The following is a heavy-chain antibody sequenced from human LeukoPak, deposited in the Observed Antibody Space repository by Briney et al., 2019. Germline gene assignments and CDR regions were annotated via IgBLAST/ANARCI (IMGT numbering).Heavy chain of an antibody. Sequence: PSETLSLTCTVSGGSITSYYWSWIRQPAGKGLEWIGPIFTSGSTNYNPSLKSRVTMSGDTSKNQFSLKLSSVTAADTAVYYCARVGGSRYFDYWGQGTLVTVSS. J-gene: IGHJ4*02. V-gene: IGHV4-4*07. CDR1: GGSITSYY. CDR2: IFTSGST. CDR3: ARVGGSRYFDY.